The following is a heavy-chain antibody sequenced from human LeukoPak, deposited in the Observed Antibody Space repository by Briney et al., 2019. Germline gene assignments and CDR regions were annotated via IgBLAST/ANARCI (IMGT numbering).Heavy chain of an antibody. CDR2: INHSGST. V-gene: IGHV4-34*01. CDR3: ARGDWLLQNYFDY. J-gene: IGHJ4*02. CDR1: GGSISSYY. D-gene: IGHD3-9*01. Sequence: SETLSLTCSVSGGSISSYYWSWIRQPPGKGLEWIGEINHSGSTKSNPSLKSRVTISVDTSKNQFSLKLSSVTAADTAVYYCARGDWLLQNYFDYWGQGTLVTVSS.